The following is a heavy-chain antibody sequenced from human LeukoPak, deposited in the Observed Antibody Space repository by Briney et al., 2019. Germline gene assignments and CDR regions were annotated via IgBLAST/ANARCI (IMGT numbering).Heavy chain of an antibody. CDR1: GGSISSYY. V-gene: IGHV4-59*01. Sequence: PSETLSLTCTVSGGSISSYYWSWIRQPPGKGLEWIGYIYYSGSTNYNPSLKSRVTISVDTSKNQFSLKLSSVTAADTAVYYCARGNYYETTEAFGIWGQGTMVTVSS. CDR3: ARGNYYETTEAFGI. D-gene: IGHD3-22*01. J-gene: IGHJ3*02. CDR2: IYYSGST.